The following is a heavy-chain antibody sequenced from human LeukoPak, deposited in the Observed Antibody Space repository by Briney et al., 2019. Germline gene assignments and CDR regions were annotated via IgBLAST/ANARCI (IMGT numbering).Heavy chain of an antibody. V-gene: IGHV4-59*01. J-gene: IGHJ3*02. CDR2: IYYSGST. D-gene: IGHD3-16*01. Sequence: SETLSLTCTVSGGSISSYYWNWIRQPPGKGLEWIGYIYYSGSTNYNPSLKSRVTISVDTSKNQFSLNLTSVTAADTAVYYCARVGRGGAFDIWGQGTMVTVSS. CDR1: GGSISSYY. CDR3: ARVGRGGAFDI.